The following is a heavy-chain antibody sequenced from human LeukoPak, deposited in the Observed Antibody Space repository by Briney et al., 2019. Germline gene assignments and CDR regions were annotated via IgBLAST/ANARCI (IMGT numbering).Heavy chain of an antibody. J-gene: IGHJ4*02. V-gene: IGHV4-39*01. D-gene: IGHD3-10*01. Sequence: SETLSLTCTVSGGSISSSSYYWGWIRQPPGKGLEWIGSIYYSGSTYYNPSLKSRVTISVDTSKNQFSLKLSSVTAADTAVYYCARGSYFYGSGSFMGSDYWGQGTLVTVSS. CDR3: ARGSYFYGSGSFMGSDY. CDR2: IYYSGST. CDR1: GGSISSSSYY.